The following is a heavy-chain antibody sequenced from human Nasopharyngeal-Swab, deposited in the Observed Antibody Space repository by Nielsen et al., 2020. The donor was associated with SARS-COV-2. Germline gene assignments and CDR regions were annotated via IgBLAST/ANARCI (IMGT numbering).Heavy chain of an antibody. CDR2: IYYSGST. Sequence: SETLSLTCTVSGGSISSGDYYWSWIRQPPGKGLEWIGYIYYSGSTYYNPSLKSRVTISVDTSKNQFSLKLSSVTAADTAVYYCARGAPSIAVSYWGQGTLVTVSS. D-gene: IGHD6-19*01. J-gene: IGHJ4*02. V-gene: IGHV4-30-4*01. CDR3: ARGAPSIAVSY. CDR1: GGSISSGDYY.